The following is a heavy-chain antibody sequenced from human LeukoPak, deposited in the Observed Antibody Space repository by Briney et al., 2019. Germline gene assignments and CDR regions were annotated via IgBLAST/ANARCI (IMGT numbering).Heavy chain of an antibody. V-gene: IGHV4-39*01. CDR3: ARLSKGRYFDYIFDY. D-gene: IGHD3-9*01. CDR2: IYYTGST. CDR1: GDSISRSGYY. Sequence: SETLSLTCTVSGDSISRSGYYWGWIRQPPGKGLEWIGNIYYTGSTYSNPSLRSRVTMSVDTSKNQFSLKMSSVTAADTAVYYCARLSKGRYFDYIFDYWGQGALVTVSS. J-gene: IGHJ4*02.